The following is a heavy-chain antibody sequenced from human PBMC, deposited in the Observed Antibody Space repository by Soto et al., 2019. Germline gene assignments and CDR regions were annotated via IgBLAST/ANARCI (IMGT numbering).Heavy chain of an antibody. CDR3: AKDRVDGYKTFDH. CDR1: GFTFKSYA. J-gene: IGHJ4*02. Sequence: EVQLLESGGGLVQPGVSLRLSCAASGFTFKSYAMSWVRQAPGKGLEWVSAVSGSGGSTYYADSVRGRFTISRDNSDNMLYLQMNSLRAEDTALYYCAKDRVDGYKTFDHWGQGTLVTVSS. V-gene: IGHV3-23*01. CDR2: VSGSGGST. D-gene: IGHD5-12*01.